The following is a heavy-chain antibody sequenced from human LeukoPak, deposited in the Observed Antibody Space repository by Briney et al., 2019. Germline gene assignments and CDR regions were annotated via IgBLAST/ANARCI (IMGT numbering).Heavy chain of an antibody. D-gene: IGHD3-10*01. J-gene: IGHJ6*03. CDR1: GGSISSHLHY. CDR3: AGFGELPLLYYYYMDV. V-gene: IGHV4-39*07. Sequence: SETLSLICNVSGGSISSHLHYWAWIRQPPGKGLEWIGSIYYNDNTYYASSLKSRVTISVDTSKNQFSLKLNSVTAADTAVYYCAGFGELPLLYYYYMDVWGKGTTVTISS. CDR2: IYYNDNT.